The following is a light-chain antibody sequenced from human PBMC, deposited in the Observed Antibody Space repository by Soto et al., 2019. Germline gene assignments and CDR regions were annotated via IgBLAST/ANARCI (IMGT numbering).Light chain of an antibody. CDR2: GVS. CDR1: QSLSSN. Sequence: EIVMTQSPATLSVSPGERATLSCRASQSLSSNLAWYQQKPGQAPRLLIYGVSARATGIPARFSGSGSGTEFTLTISSLQSEDFALYYCQQYKNWPRTFGQGTKVEIK. V-gene: IGKV3-15*01. J-gene: IGKJ1*01. CDR3: QQYKNWPRT.